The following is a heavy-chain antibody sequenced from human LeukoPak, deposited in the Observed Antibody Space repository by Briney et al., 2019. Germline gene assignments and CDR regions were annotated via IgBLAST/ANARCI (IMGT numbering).Heavy chain of an antibody. CDR3: ARAPDLPPPPFDY. V-gene: IGHV3-30*03. J-gene: IGHJ4*02. CDR2: ISYDGSNK. Sequence: GGSLRLSCAASGFTFSSYGMHWVRQAPGKGLEWVAVISYDGSNKYYADSVKGRFTISRDNAKNSLYLQMNSLRAEDTAVYYCARAPDLPPPPFDYWGQGTLVTASS. CDR1: GFTFSSYG.